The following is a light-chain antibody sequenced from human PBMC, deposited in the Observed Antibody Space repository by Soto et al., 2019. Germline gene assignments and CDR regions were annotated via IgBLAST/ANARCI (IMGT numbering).Light chain of an antibody. V-gene: IGKV1-39*01. CDR3: QQSYSTPRT. J-gene: IGKJ1*01. Sequence: DIQMTQSPSSLSASVGDRVTITCRASQSISSYLNWYQQKPGKAPKLLFYAASSLQSGVPSRFSGSGSGTDFTLTISSLQPEDFATYSCQQSYSTPRTFGQGTKVEIK. CDR1: QSISSY. CDR2: AAS.